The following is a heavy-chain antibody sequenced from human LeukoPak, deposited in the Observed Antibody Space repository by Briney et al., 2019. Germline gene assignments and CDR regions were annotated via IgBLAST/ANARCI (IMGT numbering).Heavy chain of an antibody. CDR2: INRDGGEK. CDR1: GFTFRNFW. D-gene: IGHD3-22*01. Sequence: KPGGSLRLSCVASGFTFRNFWMGWVRKAPGKGLEWVANINRDGGEKFHVDSVKGRFTISRDNAKTSLYLQMNSLRAEDTAVYFCARLNYYDNRGPDAFDIWGQGTMVTVSS. V-gene: IGHV3-7*01. J-gene: IGHJ3*02. CDR3: ARLNYYDNRGPDAFDI.